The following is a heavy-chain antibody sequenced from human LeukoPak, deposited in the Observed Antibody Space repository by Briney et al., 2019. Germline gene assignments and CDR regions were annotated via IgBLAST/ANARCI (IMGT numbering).Heavy chain of an antibody. CDR2: IKPDGNEK. V-gene: IGHV3-7*01. D-gene: IGHD2-2*01. J-gene: IGHJ4*02. Sequence: PGGSLRLSCAASGLTFTDFWMNWVRLAPGRGLEWLANIKPDGNEKYYVDSVKGRFAISRDNAKNEVYLEMNSLRAEDTGVYYCSGRDSSRSPRAYWGQGTLVSVPS. CDR1: GLTFTDFW. CDR3: SGRDSSRSPRAY.